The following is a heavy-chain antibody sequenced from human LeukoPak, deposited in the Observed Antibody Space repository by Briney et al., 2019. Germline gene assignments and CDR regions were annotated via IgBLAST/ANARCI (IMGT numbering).Heavy chain of an antibody. Sequence: GGSLRLSCAASGFTLGAFAMHWVRQAPGEGLEWVSLIDKDGRSTYYAASAKVRFTISRDNSKNSLYLQMNSLRTEDTALYYCATWAFYHSLDVWGQGTLVTVSS. CDR3: ATWAFYHSLDV. V-gene: IGHV3-43*02. CDR2: IDKDGRST. D-gene: IGHD1-1*01. CDR1: GFTLGAFA. J-gene: IGHJ4*02.